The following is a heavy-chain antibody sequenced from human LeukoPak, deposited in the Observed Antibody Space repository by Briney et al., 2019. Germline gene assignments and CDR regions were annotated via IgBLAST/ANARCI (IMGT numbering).Heavy chain of an antibody. CDR1: GFTFSSYA. CDR3: AKGNGHYYDSSGYAY. J-gene: IGHJ4*02. Sequence: GGSLRLSCAASGFTFSSYAMSWVRQAPGKGLEWVSAITGSGGRTYYADPVQGRFTISRDNSQNTLYLQMNSLRAEDTAVYYCAKGNGHYYDSSGYAYWGQGTLVTVSS. V-gene: IGHV3-23*01. D-gene: IGHD3-22*01. CDR2: ITGSGGRT.